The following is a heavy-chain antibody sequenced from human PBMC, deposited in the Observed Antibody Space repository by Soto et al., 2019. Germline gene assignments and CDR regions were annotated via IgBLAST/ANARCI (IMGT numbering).Heavy chain of an antibody. CDR3: AKGSGSSRPYYFDF. J-gene: IGHJ4*02. CDR2: ISGSGGST. CDR1: GFTFSSYA. Sequence: PGGSLRLSCAASGFTFSSYAMSWVRQAPGKGLEWVSAISGSGGSTYYADSVKGRFTISRDNSKNTLFLQMNSLRVEDTAVYYCAKGSGSSRPYYFDFWGQGTPVTVSS. D-gene: IGHD6-13*01. V-gene: IGHV3-23*01.